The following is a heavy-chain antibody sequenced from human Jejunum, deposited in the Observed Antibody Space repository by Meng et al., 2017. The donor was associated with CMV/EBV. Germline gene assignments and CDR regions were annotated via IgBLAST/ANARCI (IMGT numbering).Heavy chain of an antibody. Sequence: FTFSRYWRSWVRQAPGKGLEWVSSISGSGDMTYYGDSVKGRFTISRDNSKNTLFLHTSSLRVEDTAVYYCAKAPLGSRPYNWLDPWGQGTVVTVSS. CDR1: FTFSRYW. V-gene: IGHV3-23*01. J-gene: IGHJ5*02. CDR2: ISGSGDMT. CDR3: AKAPLGSRPYNWLDP. D-gene: IGHD6-19*01.